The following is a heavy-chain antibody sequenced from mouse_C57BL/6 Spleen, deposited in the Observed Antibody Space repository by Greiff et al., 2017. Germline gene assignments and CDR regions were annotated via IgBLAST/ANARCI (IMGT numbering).Heavy chain of an antibody. V-gene: IGHV7-3*01. CDR2: IRNKANGYTT. J-gene: IGHJ2*01. CDR1: GFTFTDYY. D-gene: IGHD2-3*01. CDR3: ARTYDGYFSFDY. Sequence: EVQLVESGGGLVQPGGSLSLSCAASGFTFTDYYMSWVRQPPGKALEWLGFIRNKANGYTTEYSASVKGRFTISRDNSQSILYLQMNALRAEDSATYYCARTYDGYFSFDYWGQGTTLTVSS.